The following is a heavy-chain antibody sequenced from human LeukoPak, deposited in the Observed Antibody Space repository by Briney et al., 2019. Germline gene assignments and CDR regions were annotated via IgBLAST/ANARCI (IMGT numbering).Heavy chain of an antibody. Sequence: SETLSLTCTVSGGSISGYYWSWIRQPPGKGLEWIGEINHSGSTNYNPSLKSRVTISVDTSKNQFSLKLSSVTAADTAVYYCARDRSRGYGAFDIWGQGTMVTVSS. CDR2: INHSGST. J-gene: IGHJ3*02. D-gene: IGHD5-12*01. CDR3: ARDRSRGYGAFDI. V-gene: IGHV4-34*01. CDR1: GGSISGYY.